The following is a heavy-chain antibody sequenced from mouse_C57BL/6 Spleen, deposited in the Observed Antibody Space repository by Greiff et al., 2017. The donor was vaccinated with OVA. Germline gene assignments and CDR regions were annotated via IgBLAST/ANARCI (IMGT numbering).Heavy chain of an antibody. CDR3: ARGGGGYFDY. V-gene: IGHV5-17*01. Sequence: EVKLVESGGGLVKPGGSLKLSCAASGFTFSDYGMHWVRQAPEKGLEWVAYISSGSSTIYYADTVKGRFTISRDNAKNTLFLQMTSLRSEDTAMYYCARGGGGYFDYWGQGTTLTVSS. CDR2: ISSGSSTI. J-gene: IGHJ2*01. CDR1: GFTFSDYG.